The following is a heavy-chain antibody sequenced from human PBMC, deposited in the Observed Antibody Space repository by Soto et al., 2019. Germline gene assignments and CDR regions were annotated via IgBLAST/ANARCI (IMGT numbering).Heavy chain of an antibody. D-gene: IGHD6-6*01. CDR3: ARESARLLILSSSDGGMDV. V-gene: IGHV4-30-4*01. J-gene: IGHJ6*02. Sequence: QVQLQESGPGLVKPSQTLSLTCTVSGGSISSGDYYWSWIRQPPGKGLEWIGYIYYSGSTYYNPSLKRRVTISVDTSKNQFSLKLSSVTAADTAVYYCARESARLLILSSSDGGMDVWGQGTTVTVSS. CDR2: IYYSGST. CDR1: GGSISSGDYY.